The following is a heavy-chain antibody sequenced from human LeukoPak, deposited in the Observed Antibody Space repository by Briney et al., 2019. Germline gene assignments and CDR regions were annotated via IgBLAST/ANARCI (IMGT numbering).Heavy chain of an antibody. CDR2: ISVSGDST. CDR1: GFTFSSYA. V-gene: IGHV3-23*01. CDR3: ARDDPNYYDSSGYNYYYYGMDV. J-gene: IGHJ6*02. D-gene: IGHD3-22*01. Sequence: GGSLRLSCAASGFTFSSYAMSWVRQAPGKGLEWVSVISVSGDSTYYADSVKGRFTISRDNAKNSLYLQMNSLRAEDTAVYYCARDDPNYYDSSGYNYYYYGMDVWGQGTTVTVSS.